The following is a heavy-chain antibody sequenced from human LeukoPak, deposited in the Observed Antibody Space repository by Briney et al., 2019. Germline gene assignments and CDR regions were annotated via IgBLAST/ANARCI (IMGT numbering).Heavy chain of an antibody. CDR3: ARAPPHYDFWSGFYYYYYMDV. Sequence: SETLSLTCAVYGGSFSGYYWSWIRQPPGKGLEWIGEINHSGSTNYNPSLKSRVTISVDTSKNQFSLKLSSVTAADTAVYYCARAPPHYDFWSGFYYYYYMDVWGKGTTVTVSS. J-gene: IGHJ6*03. CDR2: INHSGST. D-gene: IGHD3-3*01. CDR1: GGSFSGYY. V-gene: IGHV4-34*01.